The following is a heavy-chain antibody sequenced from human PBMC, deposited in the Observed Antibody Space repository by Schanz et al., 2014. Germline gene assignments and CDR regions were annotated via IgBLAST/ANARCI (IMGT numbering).Heavy chain of an antibody. D-gene: IGHD6-19*01. J-gene: IGHJ4*02. CDR3: ARGGSSDWYGLFDS. CDR2: INSDETTT. CDR1: GFTLSNYW. Sequence: EVRLVESGGGLVQPGGSLRLSCAASGFTLSNYWMHWVRQAPGKGLVWVSRINSDETTTTYADSVKGRFTISRDNAKNTLILQMNSLRAEDTAVYYCARGGSSDWYGLFDSWGPGTLVTVSS. V-gene: IGHV3-74*02.